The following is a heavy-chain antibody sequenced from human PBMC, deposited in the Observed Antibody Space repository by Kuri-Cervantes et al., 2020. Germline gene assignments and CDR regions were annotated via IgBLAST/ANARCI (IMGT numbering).Heavy chain of an antibody. CDR1: GFTFSSYA. Sequence: LTCAASGFTFSSYAMHWVRQAPGKGLEWVAIISYDGSNKYYADSVKGRFTISRDNSKNTLYLQMNSLRAEDTAVYYCARELADFSYFDYWGQGTLVTVSS. CDR3: ARELADFSYFDY. CDR2: ISYDGSNK. V-gene: IGHV3-30-3*01. D-gene: IGHD2/OR15-2a*01. J-gene: IGHJ4*02.